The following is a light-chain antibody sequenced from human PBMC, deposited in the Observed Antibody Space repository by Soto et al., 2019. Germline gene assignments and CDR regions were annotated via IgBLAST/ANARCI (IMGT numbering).Light chain of an antibody. CDR3: XXYNNWPPIT. Sequence: EIVMTQSPATLSVSPGERATLSCRASQSVSGNLAWYQQKPGQAPRLLIYGASTRATGITARFSGSGAGTXXXXXXXXXXSEXFAXYXCXXYNNWPPITFGQGTRLEIK. CDR1: QSVSGN. J-gene: IGKJ5*01. CDR2: GAS. V-gene: IGKV3-15*01.